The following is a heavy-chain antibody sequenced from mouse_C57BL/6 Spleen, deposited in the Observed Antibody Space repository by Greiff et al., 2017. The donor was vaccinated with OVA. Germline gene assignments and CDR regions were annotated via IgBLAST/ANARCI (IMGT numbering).Heavy chain of an antibody. V-gene: IGHV1-64*01. D-gene: IGHD2-5*01. CDR1: GYTFTSYW. CDR2: IHPNSGST. CDR3: ARGDYSNYVFPFDY. J-gene: IGHJ2*01. Sequence: QVQLQQSGAELVKPGASVKLSCKASGYTFTSYWMHWVKQRPGQGLEWIGMIHPNSGSTNYNEKFKSKATLTVDKSSSTAYMQLSSLTSEDSAVYYCARGDYSNYVFPFDYWGQGTTLTVSS.